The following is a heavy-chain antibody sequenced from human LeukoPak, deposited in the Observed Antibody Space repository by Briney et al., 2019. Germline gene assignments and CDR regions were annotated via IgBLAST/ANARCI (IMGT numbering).Heavy chain of an antibody. J-gene: IGHJ5*02. CDR2: ISSSGSTI. CDR1: GFTFSDYY. Sequence: PGGSLRLSCAASGFTFSDYYMSWIRQAPGKGLEWVSYISSSGSTIYYADSVKGRFTISRDNAKNSLYLQMNSLRAEDTALYYCARDHPFTYYYGSGTNWFDPWGQGTLVTVSS. D-gene: IGHD3-10*01. V-gene: IGHV3-11*01. CDR3: ARDHPFTYYYGSGTNWFDP.